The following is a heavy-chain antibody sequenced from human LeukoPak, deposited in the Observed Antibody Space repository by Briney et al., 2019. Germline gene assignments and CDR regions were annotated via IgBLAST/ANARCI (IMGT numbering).Heavy chain of an antibody. Sequence: SETLSLTCAVYGGSFSGYYWSWIRQPPGKGLEWIGEINHSGSTNYNPSLKSRVTISVDTSKNQFSLKLSSVTAADTAVYYCARHKKWLRLSWFDPWGQGTLVTVSS. V-gene: IGHV4-34*01. J-gene: IGHJ5*02. CDR1: GGSFSGYY. D-gene: IGHD5-12*01. CDR3: ARHKKWLRLSWFDP. CDR2: INHSGST.